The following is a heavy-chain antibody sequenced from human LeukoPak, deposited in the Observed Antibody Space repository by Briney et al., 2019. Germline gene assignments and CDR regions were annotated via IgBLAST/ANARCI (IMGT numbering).Heavy chain of an antibody. J-gene: IGHJ3*02. CDR3: AHVKPRSGSGVDI. V-gene: IGHV3-48*03. Sequence: GGSLSLSCAASGLTFRSYEMNWVRQAPGKGLEWVSYISGSGSTIYYADSVKGRFTISRDNAQNSLFLQMNSLRAEDTAVYYCAHVKPRSGSGVDIWGQGTMVTVSS. CDR1: GLTFRSYE. D-gene: IGHD3-3*01. CDR2: ISGSGSTI.